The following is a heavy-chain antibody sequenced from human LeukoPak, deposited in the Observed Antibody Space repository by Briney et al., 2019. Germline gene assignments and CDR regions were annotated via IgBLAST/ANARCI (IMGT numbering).Heavy chain of an antibody. J-gene: IGHJ4*02. CDR1: GFTFSNYN. V-gene: IGHV3-48*02. CDR2: ISSSGSSA. D-gene: IGHD5-12*01. CDR3: AVDIVATIGVT. Sequence: GSLRLSCAASGFTFSNYNMNWVRQAPGKGLEWVSYISSSGSSAYYADSVKGRFTISRDNAKNSLSLQMHSLRDGDTAVYYCAVDIVATIGVTWGQGTLVTVSS.